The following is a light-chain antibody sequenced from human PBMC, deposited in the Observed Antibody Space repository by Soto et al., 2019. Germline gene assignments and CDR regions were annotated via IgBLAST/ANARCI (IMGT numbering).Light chain of an antibody. J-gene: IGKJ5*01. V-gene: IGKV1-12*01. Sequence: DIQMTQSPSSVSSSVVDRVTITCRASQDISSWLAWYQQKSGKAPKLLLYATSSVHTGVQSRFSGRGSGTDFTLTINSMQTEDFATDYCQQANSFPGTFGQGTRLEI. CDR2: ATS. CDR3: QQANSFPGT. CDR1: QDISSW.